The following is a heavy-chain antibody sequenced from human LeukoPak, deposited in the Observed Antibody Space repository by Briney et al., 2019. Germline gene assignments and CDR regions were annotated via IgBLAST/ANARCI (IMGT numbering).Heavy chain of an antibody. CDR1: GFTFSSYW. V-gene: IGHV3-7*01. CDR3: AREGIAARRYYYYYYMDV. J-gene: IGHJ6*03. D-gene: IGHD6-6*01. Sequence: PGGSLRLSCAASGFTFSSYWMSWVRQAPGKGLEWVANIKQDGSEKYYVDSVKGRFTISRDNAKNSLYLQMNSLRAEDTAVYYCAREGIAARRYYYYYYMDVWGKGTTVTVSS. CDR2: IKQDGSEK.